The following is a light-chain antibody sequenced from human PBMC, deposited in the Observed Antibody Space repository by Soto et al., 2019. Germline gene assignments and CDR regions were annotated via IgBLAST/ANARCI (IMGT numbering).Light chain of an antibody. CDR1: QNIFNS. V-gene: IGKV1-39*01. J-gene: IGKJ1*01. CDR3: QQTYSTPL. Sequence: IQMTQSPSSLSASLGDRVTITCRAGQNIFNSLNWYQHKPGKAPKILIFGASTLQSGVPSRFSGNGSATDFTLTITSLLREDFATYCCQQTYSTPLFGQGTKVEIK. CDR2: GAS.